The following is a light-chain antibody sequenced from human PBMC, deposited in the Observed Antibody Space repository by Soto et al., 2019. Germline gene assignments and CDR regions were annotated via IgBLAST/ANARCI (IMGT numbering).Light chain of an antibody. CDR2: EGT. CDR1: SSDVGSYNL. CDR3: CSYAGGSSYV. Sequence: QSALTQPASVSGSPGQSITISCTGTSSDVGSYNLVSWYQHHPGKAPKFIIYEGTKRPSGVSNHFSGSKSGNTASLTISGLQAEDEADYYCCSYAGGSSYVFGTRTKVTVL. J-gene: IGLJ1*01. V-gene: IGLV2-23*01.